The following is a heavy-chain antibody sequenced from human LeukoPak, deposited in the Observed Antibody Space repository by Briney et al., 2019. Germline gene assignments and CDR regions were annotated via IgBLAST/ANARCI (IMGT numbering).Heavy chain of an antibody. Sequence: GGSLRLSCAASGFTFSSYAMHWVRQAPGKGLEWVAVISYDGSNKYYADSVKGRFTISRDNSKNTLYLQMNSLRAEDTAVYYCVNNWNLDNWGQGTLVTVSS. J-gene: IGHJ4*01. V-gene: IGHV3-30-3*01. CDR1: GFTFSSYA. CDR2: ISYDGSNK. CDR3: VNNWNLDN. D-gene: IGHD1-1*01.